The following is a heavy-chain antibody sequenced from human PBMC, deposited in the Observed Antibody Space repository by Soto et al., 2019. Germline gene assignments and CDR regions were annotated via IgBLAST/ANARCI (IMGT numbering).Heavy chain of an antibody. Sequence: VGSLRLSCAASGFTFGRYGMHWVRQAPGKGLEWVALIWNDGIRKVYVDSVKGRFTISRDNSKNTLDLQMNSLRAEDTAVYYCARDDDYEANAFDYWGPGPLVPVS. D-gene: IGHD3-22*01. CDR3: ARDDDYEANAFDY. CDR1: GFTFGRYG. V-gene: IGHV3-33*01. J-gene: IGHJ4*02. CDR2: IWNDGIRK.